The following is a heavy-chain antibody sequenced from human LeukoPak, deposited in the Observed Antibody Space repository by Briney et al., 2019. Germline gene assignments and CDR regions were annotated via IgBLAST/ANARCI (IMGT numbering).Heavy chain of an antibody. CDR3: ARGLGDILTGYSNDAFDI. V-gene: IGHV3-21*01. J-gene: IGHJ3*02. D-gene: IGHD3-9*01. CDR1: GFTFSAYS. CDR2: IDSSSTYI. Sequence: GGSLRLSCAASGFTFSAYSMNWVRQAPGKGLEWVSSIDSSSTYIYYADSLKGRFTISRDNAKNSLYLQMNSLRAEDTAVYYCARGLGDILTGYSNDAFDIWGQGTMVTVSS.